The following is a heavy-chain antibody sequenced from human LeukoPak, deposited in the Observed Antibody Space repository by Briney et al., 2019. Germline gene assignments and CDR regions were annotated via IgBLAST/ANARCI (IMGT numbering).Heavy chain of an antibody. CDR2: ISNDGDNK. Sequence: GGSLRLSCAASGFTFSTYAMHWVRKAPGKGLQWVAIISNDGDNKYYADSVKGRFTISRDNSKNTLYLQMNNLRAEDAAVYYCARDAEGSETHSGMDVWGQGTTVTVSS. J-gene: IGHJ6*02. D-gene: IGHD3-10*01. CDR3: ARDAEGSETHSGMDV. V-gene: IGHV3-30*14. CDR1: GFTFSTYA.